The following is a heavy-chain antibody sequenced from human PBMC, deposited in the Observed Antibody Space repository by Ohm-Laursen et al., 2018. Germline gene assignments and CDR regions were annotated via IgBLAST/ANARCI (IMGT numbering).Heavy chain of an antibody. CDR3: AKDQSGGYSGYIMPLDI. Sequence: SLRLSCSASGFTFSISGMTWVRQAPGKGLEWVAVISYDGRQTYYADSVKGRFTISRDNSKNTLYLQMNSLRAEDTAVYYCAKDQSGGYSGYIMPLDIWGQGTMVTVSS. J-gene: IGHJ3*02. D-gene: IGHD5-12*01. CDR1: GFTFSISG. V-gene: IGHV3-30*18. CDR2: ISYDGRQT.